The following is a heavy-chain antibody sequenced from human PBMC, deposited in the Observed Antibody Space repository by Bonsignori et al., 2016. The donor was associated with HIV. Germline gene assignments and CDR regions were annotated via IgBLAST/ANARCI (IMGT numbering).Heavy chain of an antibody. CDR3: ARAGNTMVRGYFDY. CDR2: ISSSSSYI. D-gene: IGHD3-10*01. Sequence: VRQAPGKGLEWVSSISSSSSYIYYADSVKGRFTISRDNAKNSLYLQMNSLRAEDTAVYYCARAGNTMVRGYFDYWGQGTLVTVSS. J-gene: IGHJ4*02. V-gene: IGHV3-21*01.